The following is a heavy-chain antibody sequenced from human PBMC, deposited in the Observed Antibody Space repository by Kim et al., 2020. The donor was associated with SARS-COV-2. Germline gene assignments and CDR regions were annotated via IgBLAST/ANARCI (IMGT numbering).Heavy chain of an antibody. J-gene: IGHJ4*02. D-gene: IGHD3-3*01. Sequence: PSRKSRVPISVDKSKNQFSLKLSSVTAADTAVYYCARSITIFGVVITFDYWGQGTLVTVSS. V-gene: IGHV4-4*02. CDR3: ARSITIFGVVITFDY.